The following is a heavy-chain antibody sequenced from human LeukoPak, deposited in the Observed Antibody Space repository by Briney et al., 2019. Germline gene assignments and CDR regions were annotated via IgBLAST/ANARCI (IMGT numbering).Heavy chain of an antibody. CDR1: GGSITSGNW. CDR2: IYHSGRT. V-gene: IGHV4-4*02. Sequence: SGTLSLTCAVSGGSITSGNWWTWVRQPPGKGLEWIGEIYHSGRTNYNPSLKSRLTISVDKSENQFSLALSSVTAADTAVYYCARGVPAAGAKWFDPWGPGSLVTVYS. J-gene: IGHJ5*02. CDR3: ARGVPAAGAKWFDP. D-gene: IGHD6-13*01.